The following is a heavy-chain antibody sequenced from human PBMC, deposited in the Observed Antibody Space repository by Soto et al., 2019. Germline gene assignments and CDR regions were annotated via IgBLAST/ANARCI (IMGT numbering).Heavy chain of an antibody. Sequence: PXESLYLSCDVSGFSISDTSDYWGWIRQPPGKGLEWIGTIYFNGKTFYNPSLKSRLTISVDTSKNQISLRLTSVTAADTAVYYCARQGSYWGQGTLVTVSS. J-gene: IGHJ1*01. V-gene: IGHV4-39*01. CDR3: ARQGSY. CDR2: IYFNGKT. CDR1: GFSISDTSDY.